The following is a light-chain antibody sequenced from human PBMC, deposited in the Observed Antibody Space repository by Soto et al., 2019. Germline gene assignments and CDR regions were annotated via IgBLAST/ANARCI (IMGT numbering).Light chain of an antibody. J-gene: IGKJ4*01. CDR3: QQYESYSPLT. V-gene: IGKV1-9*01. CDR2: GAS. Sequence: IQLTQSPSSLSASVGDSVTITCRASQGITSYLAWYQQKPGKAPNLLIYGASTLQSGVPSRFSGSGSGTDFALTITSLQAEDFATYYCQQYESYSPLTFGGGTKVDIK. CDR1: QGITSY.